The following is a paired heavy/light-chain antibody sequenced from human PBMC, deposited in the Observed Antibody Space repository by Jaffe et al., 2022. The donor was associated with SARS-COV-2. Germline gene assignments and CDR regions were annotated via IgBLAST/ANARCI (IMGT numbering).Heavy chain of an antibody. CDR3: ANRAPIVRRSYGMDV. CDR1: EFTFSSYA. D-gene: IGHD1-26*01. Sequence: EVQLLESGGGLVQPGGSLRLSCAASEFTFSSYAMSWVRQAPGKGLEWVSTITPSGDYTYYADSVKGRFAISRDNSKNTLYLQMNSLRAEDTAVYYCANRAPIVRRSYGMDVWGQGTTVTVSS. V-gene: IGHV3-23*01. J-gene: IGHJ6*02. CDR2: ITPSGDYT.
Light chain of an antibody. CDR1: QGIRND. V-gene: IGKV1-6*01. CDR2: GAS. J-gene: IGKJ3*01. Sequence: AIQMTQSPSSLSASVGDRVTITCRASQGIRNDLGWYQQKPGKAPKLLIYGASSLQSGVPSRFSGSGSGTDFTLTISSLQPEDFATYYCLQDNNYPFTFGPGTKVDIK. CDR3: LQDNNYPFT.